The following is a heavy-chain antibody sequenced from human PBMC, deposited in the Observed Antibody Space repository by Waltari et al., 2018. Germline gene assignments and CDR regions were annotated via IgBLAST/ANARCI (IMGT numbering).Heavy chain of an antibody. Sequence: EVQLVESGGGLIQPGGSLRLSCAASGFTVSSNYMSWVRQAPGKGLEWVSVIYSGCSTYYADSVKGRFTISRDNSKNTLYLQMNSLRAEDTAVYYCARVGVAVAGSGDYWGQGTLVTVSS. CDR2: IYSGCST. CDR1: GFTVSSNY. V-gene: IGHV3-53*01. J-gene: IGHJ4*02. CDR3: ARVGVAVAGSGDY. D-gene: IGHD6-19*01.